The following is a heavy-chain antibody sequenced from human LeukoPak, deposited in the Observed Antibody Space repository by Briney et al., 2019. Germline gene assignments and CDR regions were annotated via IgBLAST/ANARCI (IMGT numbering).Heavy chain of an antibody. CDR3: AVHLPGDYLDR. J-gene: IGHJ4*02. CDR1: AYTFNIYD. Sequence: ASVTVSCKASAYTFNIYDINWVRQAPGQGLEWMGWMNPDSGNTVFAQKFQGRVTMTRNTSITTAYMELSSLRSEDTAVYYCAVHLPGDYLDRWGQGTLVTVSS. CDR2: MNPDSGNT. V-gene: IGHV1-8*01.